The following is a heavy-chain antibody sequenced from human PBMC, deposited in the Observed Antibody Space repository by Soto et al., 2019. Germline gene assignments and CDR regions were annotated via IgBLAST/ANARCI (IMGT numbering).Heavy chain of an antibody. J-gene: IGHJ1*01. CDR3: ARVELSCSGGSCFPEGYFQH. Sequence: QVLLVQSGAEVKKPGASVKVSCKASGYTFISYGFSWVRQAPGQGLEWMGWISAYNGNTNYAQKLQGRVTMTTDTSTSTAYMELRSRRSDDTAVYYCARVELSCSGGSCFPEGYFQHWGQGTLVTVSS. D-gene: IGHD2-15*01. V-gene: IGHV1-18*01. CDR1: GYTFISYG. CDR2: ISAYNGNT.